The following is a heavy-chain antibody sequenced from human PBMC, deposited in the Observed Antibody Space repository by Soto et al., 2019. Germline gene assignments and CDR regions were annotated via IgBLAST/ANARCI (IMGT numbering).Heavy chain of an antibody. CDR1: GLTFSNYA. J-gene: IGHJ3*01. D-gene: IGHD2-15*01. CDR2: MSGSSSTT. CDR3: ARRIWDPAVVAVATRGAFDV. V-gene: IGHV3-23*01. Sequence: EVRLLESGGGLVKPGGSLRLSCATSGLTFSNYAMSWVRQAPGGGLEWVSSMSGSSSTTYYADSVKGRFTISRDRSKNTLYLQLSGLRADDTAVYYCARRIWDPAVVAVATRGAFDVWGQGTMVSVSS.